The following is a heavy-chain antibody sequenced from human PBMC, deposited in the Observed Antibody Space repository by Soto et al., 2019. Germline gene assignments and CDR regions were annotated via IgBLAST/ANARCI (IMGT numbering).Heavy chain of an antibody. J-gene: IGHJ6*03. CDR1: GFTFSSYD. Sequence: PWGSLRLSCAASGFTFSSYDMHWVRQATGEGLEWVSAIGTAGDTYYPGSVKGRFTISRENAKNSLYLQMNSLRAGDTAVYYCARARGYYYYMDVWGKGTTVTVSS. CDR2: IGTAGDT. V-gene: IGHV3-13*01. CDR3: ARARGYYYYMDV.